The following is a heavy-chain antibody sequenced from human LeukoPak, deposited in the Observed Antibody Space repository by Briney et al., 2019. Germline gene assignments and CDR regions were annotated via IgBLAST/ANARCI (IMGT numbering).Heavy chain of an antibody. D-gene: IGHD5-18*01. CDR1: GFTFSSYG. CDR3: AREGDVDTAMVFDY. CDR2: IWYDGSNK. J-gene: IGHJ4*02. V-gene: IGHV3-33*01. Sequence: PGGSLRLSCAASGFTFSSYGMHWVRQAPGKGLEWVAVIWYDGSNKYYADSVKGRFTISGDNSKNTLYLQMNSLRAEDTAVYYCAREGDVDTAMVFDYWGQGTLVTVSS.